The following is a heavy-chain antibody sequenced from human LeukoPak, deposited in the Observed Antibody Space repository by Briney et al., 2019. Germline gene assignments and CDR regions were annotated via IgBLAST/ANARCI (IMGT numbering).Heavy chain of an antibody. CDR3: AKVLAVAGPLFDY. Sequence: GGSLRLSCAASGFTFSSYGMHWVRQAPGKGLEWVAFIRYDGSNKYYADSVKGRFTISRDNSKNTLYLQMNSLRAEDTAVYYCAKVLAVAGPLFDYWGQGTLVTVSS. V-gene: IGHV3-30*02. D-gene: IGHD6-19*01. CDR2: IRYDGSNK. J-gene: IGHJ4*02. CDR1: GFTFSSYG.